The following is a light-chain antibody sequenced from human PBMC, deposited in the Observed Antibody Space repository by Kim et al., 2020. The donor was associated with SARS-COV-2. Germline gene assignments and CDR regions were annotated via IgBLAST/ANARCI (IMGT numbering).Light chain of an antibody. V-gene: IGLV2-14*03. CDR3: TSYTTDFTYV. CDR2: DVI. Sequence: GHSITISCTGTTRDVALYNYVSWYQQHPGKAPKVLIYDVINRPSGVSDRFSGSKSGNTASLTISGLLPDDEADYYCTSYTTDFTYVFGTGTKVTVL. CDR1: TRDVALYNY. J-gene: IGLJ1*01.